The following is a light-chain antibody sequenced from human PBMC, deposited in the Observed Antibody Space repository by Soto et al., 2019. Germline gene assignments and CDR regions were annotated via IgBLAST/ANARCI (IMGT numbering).Light chain of an antibody. J-gene: IGLJ1*01. CDR2: EVS. Sequence: QSVLTQPASLSGSPGQSITISCTGTSSDIGAYDYVSWFQQHPGKAPKLMIYEVSKRPSGVPDRFSGSKSGNTASLTVSGLQAEDEADYYCSSYAGSAVFGTGTKVTVL. CDR3: SSYAGSAV. V-gene: IGLV2-8*01. CDR1: SSDIGAYDY.